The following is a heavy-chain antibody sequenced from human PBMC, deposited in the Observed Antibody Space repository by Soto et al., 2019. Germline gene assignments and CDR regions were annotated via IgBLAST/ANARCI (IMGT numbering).Heavy chain of an antibody. D-gene: IGHD4-17*01. J-gene: IGHJ4*02. CDR2: ISSSSSYI. Sequence: PGGSLRLSCAASGFTFSSYSMNWVRQAPGKGLEWVSSISSSSSYIYYADSVKGRFTISRDNAKNSLYLQMNSLRAEDTAVYYCARVPPLPYDYGDYEFDDYWGQGTLVTVSS. V-gene: IGHV3-21*01. CDR1: GFTFSSYS. CDR3: ARVPPLPYDYGDYEFDDY.